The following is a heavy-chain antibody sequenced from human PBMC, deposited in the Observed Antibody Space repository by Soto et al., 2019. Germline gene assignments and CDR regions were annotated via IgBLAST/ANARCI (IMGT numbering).Heavy chain of an antibody. CDR1: GFTFSNFA. J-gene: IGHJ4*02. Sequence: GGSLGLCCAASGFTFSNFAMSWVRQAPGKGLEWVGRIKSKTDGGTTDYAAPVKGRFTSSRDDSKNTLYLQMNSLKTEDTAVYYCTTARYYDSSGYLQSDYWGQGTLVTVSS. CDR3: TTARYYDSSGYLQSDY. V-gene: IGHV3-15*01. D-gene: IGHD3-22*01. CDR2: IKSKTDGGTT.